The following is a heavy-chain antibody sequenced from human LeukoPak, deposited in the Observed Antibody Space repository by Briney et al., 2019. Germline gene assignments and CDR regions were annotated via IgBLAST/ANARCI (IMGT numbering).Heavy chain of an antibody. J-gene: IGHJ4*02. D-gene: IGHD1-1*01. CDR1: GFTFSSYS. Sequence: GGSPRLSCAASGFTFSSYSMNWVRQAPGKGLEWVSSISSSSSYIYYADSVKGRFTISRDNAKNSLYLQMNSLRAEDTAVYYCAREYNWMDFDYWGQGTLVTVSS. V-gene: IGHV3-21*01. CDR3: AREYNWMDFDY. CDR2: ISSSSSYI.